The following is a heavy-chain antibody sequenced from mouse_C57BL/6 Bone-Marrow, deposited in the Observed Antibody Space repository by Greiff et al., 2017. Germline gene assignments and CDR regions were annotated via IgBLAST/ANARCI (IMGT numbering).Heavy chain of an antibody. D-gene: IGHD2-3*01. CDR2: ISNLAYSI. Sequence: EVQLVESGGGLVQPGGSLKLSCAASGFTFSDYGMAWVRQAPRKGPEWVAFISNLAYSIYSADTVTGRFTISSENAKNTLYLEMSSLRSEDTAMYYCARRNYDGYYDYAMDYWGQGTSVTVSS. CDR1: GFTFSDYG. J-gene: IGHJ4*01. CDR3: ARRNYDGYYDYAMDY. V-gene: IGHV5-15*01.